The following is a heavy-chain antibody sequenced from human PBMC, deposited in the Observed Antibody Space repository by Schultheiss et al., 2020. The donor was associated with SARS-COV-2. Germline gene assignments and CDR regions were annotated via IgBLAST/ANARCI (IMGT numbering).Heavy chain of an antibody. V-gene: IGHV4-59*01. D-gene: IGHD3-10*01. CDR1: GGSFSGYY. Sequence: SETLSLTCAVYGGSFSGYYWSWIRQHPGKGLEWIGYIYYSGSTYYNPSLKSRVTISVDKSKNQFSLKLSSVTAADTAVYYCARDRGGDGSGSYYNLLGYYYGMDVWGQGTTVTVSS. CDR3: ARDRGGDGSGSYYNLLGYYYGMDV. CDR2: IYYSGST. J-gene: IGHJ6*02.